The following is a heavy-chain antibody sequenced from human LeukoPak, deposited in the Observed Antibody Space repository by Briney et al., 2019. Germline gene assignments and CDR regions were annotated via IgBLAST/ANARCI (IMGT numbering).Heavy chain of an antibody. CDR3: ARDRLPYDSSGYLFDY. Sequence: PGGSLRLSCAASGFTFSSYAMHWVRQAPGKGLEYVSAISSNGGSTYYANSVKGRFTISRDNSKSTLYLQMGSLRAEDMAVYYCARDRLPYDSSGYLFDYWGQGTLVTVSS. J-gene: IGHJ4*02. V-gene: IGHV3-64*01. D-gene: IGHD3-22*01. CDR1: GFTFSSYA. CDR2: ISSNGGST.